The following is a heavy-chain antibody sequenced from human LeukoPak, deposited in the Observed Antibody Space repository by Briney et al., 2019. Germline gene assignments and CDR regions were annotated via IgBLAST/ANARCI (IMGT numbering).Heavy chain of an antibody. J-gene: IGHJ6*03. CDR3: ATCLEVVPAAIGDYYYCMDV. CDR2: IIPIFGTA. D-gene: IGHD2-2*02. Sequence: SVKVSCKASGGTFSSYAISWVRQAPGQGLEWMGGIIPIFGTANYAQKFQGRVTITADESTSAAYMELSSLRSEDTDVYYCATCLEVVPAAIGDYYYCMDVWGKGTTVTVSS. V-gene: IGHV1-69*13. CDR1: GGTFSSYA.